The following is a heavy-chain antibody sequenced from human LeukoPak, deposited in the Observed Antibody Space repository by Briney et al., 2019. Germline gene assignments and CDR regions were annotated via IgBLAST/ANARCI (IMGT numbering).Heavy chain of an antibody. Sequence: PSETLSLTCTVSGGSISSYYWSWIRQPPGKGLEWIGYIYHSGSTNYNPSLTSRVTISVDPSKNQFSLKLSSVTATDTAVYYCARVGDCSVDSNCYHFADWFDPWGQGTLVTVSS. D-gene: IGHD2-15*01. J-gene: IGHJ5*02. V-gene: IGHV4-59*08. CDR3: ARVGDCSVDSNCYHFADWFDP. CDR2: IYHSGST. CDR1: GGSISSYY.